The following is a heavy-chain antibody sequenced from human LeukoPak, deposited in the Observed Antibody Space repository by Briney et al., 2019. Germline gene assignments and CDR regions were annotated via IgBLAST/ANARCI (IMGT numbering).Heavy chain of an antibody. CDR1: GFTFSTYS. Sequence: GGSLRLSCAVSGFTFSTYSMNWARQAPGKGLEWVASINHNGNVNYYVDSVKGRFTISRDNAKNSLYLQMNSLRAEDTAVYYCASLDIVVVPAAIPFDYWGQGTLVTVSS. CDR3: ASLDIVVVPAAIPFDY. D-gene: IGHD2-2*02. J-gene: IGHJ4*02. V-gene: IGHV3-7*01. CDR2: INHNGNVN.